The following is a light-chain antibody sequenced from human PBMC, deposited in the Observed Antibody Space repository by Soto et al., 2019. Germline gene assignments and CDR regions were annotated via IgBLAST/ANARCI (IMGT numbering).Light chain of an antibody. Sequence: QPVLTQSPSASASLGASVKLTCTLSSGHSSYTIVWHQQQPDKGPRYLMNLDSDGSHYKGDGIPDRFSGSSSGTERDLTISSLQSEDEADYYCQTWATGPDWVFGGGTKVTVL. CDR1: SGHSSYT. J-gene: IGLJ3*02. CDR3: QTWATGPDWV. CDR2: LDSDGSH. V-gene: IGLV4-69*01.